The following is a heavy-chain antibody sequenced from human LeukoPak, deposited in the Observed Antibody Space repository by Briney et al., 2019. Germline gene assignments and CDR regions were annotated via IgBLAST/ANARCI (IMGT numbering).Heavy chain of an antibody. CDR3: APWAGGAGPQYYFDY. D-gene: IGHD3/OR15-3a*01. V-gene: IGHV1-69*05. CDR1: GGTFSSYA. J-gene: IGHJ4*02. CDR2: IISIFGTA. Sequence: RASVKVSCKASGGTFSSYAISWVRQAPGQGLEWMGGIISIFGTANYAQKFQGRVTLTTDESTRRADAEISSLRSEDTAVYYCAPWAGGAGPQYYFDYWGQGTLVTVSS.